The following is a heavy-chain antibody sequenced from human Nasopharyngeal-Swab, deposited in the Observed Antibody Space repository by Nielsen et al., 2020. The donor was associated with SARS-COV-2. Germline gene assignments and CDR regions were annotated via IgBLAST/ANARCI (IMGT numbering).Heavy chain of an antibody. CDR1: GFTFSSYW. J-gene: IGHJ6*02. Sequence: GESLKISCAASGFTFSSYWMSWVRQAPGKGLEWVANIKQDGSEKYYVDSVKGRFTISRDNAKNSLYLQMNSLRAEDTAVYYCARDSIAAAGTDYYYGMDVWGQGTTVTASS. D-gene: IGHD6-13*01. V-gene: IGHV3-7*01. CDR3: ARDSIAAAGTDYYYGMDV. CDR2: IKQDGSEK.